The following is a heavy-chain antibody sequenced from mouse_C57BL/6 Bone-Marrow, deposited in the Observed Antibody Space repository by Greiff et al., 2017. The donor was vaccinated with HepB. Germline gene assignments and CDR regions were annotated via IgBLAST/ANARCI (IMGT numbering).Heavy chain of an antibody. CDR1: GYTFTSYW. Sequence: QVQLQQPGAELVMPGASVKLSCKASGYTFTSYWMHWVKQRPGQGLEWIGEIDPSDSYTNYNQKFKGKSTLTVDTSSSTAYMQLSSLTSEDSAVYYCARLRGGAYWGQGTLVTVSA. V-gene: IGHV1-69*01. J-gene: IGHJ3*01. CDR2: IDPSDSYT. CDR3: ARLRGGAY. D-gene: IGHD2-12*01.